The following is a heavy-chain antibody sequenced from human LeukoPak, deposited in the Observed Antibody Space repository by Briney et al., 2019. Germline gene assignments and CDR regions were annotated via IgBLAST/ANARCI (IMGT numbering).Heavy chain of an antibody. Sequence: PGGSLRLSCAASGFTFSSYWMSRVRQAPGKGLEWVANIKQDGSEKYYVDSVKGRFTISRDNAKNSLYLQVNSLRAEDTAVYYCVRRVGGIVVVPAAPVRAYYYYYYMDVWGKGTTVTVSS. V-gene: IGHV3-7*01. CDR2: IKQDGSEK. CDR3: VRRVGGIVVVPAAPVRAYYYYYYMDV. CDR1: GFTFSSYW. J-gene: IGHJ6*03. D-gene: IGHD2-2*01.